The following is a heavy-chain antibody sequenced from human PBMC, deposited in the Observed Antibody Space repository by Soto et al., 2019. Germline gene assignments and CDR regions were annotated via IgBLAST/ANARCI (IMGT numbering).Heavy chain of an antibody. CDR2: INHSGST. V-gene: IGHV4-34*01. D-gene: IGHD1-1*01. Sequence: SETLSLTCAVYGGCFSGYHWTWIRQPPGTGLEWIGEINHSGSTNYNPSLKSRVTISVDTSKNQFSLKLTSVTAADTAVYYCARDKITGLFDYWGQGTLVTVS. CDR1: GGCFSGYH. CDR3: ARDKITGLFDY. J-gene: IGHJ4*02.